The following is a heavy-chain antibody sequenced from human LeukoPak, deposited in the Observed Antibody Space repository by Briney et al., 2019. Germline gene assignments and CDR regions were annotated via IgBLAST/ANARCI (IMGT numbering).Heavy chain of an antibody. J-gene: IGHJ4*02. Sequence: PGGSLRLSCAASGFTFSAFAMTWGRQAPGKGLEWVSTNTDDGYNTYSADSVKGRITFSRDNSNTTLSLQLRSLRAEDTAVYYCAKDLSYTSGASDHWGQGTLVTVSS. CDR3: AKDLSYTSGASDH. CDR1: GFTFSAFA. CDR2: NTDDGYNT. D-gene: IGHD6-19*01. V-gene: IGHV3-23*01.